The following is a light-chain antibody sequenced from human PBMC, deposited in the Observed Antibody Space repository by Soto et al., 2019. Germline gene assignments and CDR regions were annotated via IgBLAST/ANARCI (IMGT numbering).Light chain of an antibody. J-gene: IGLJ2*01. CDR3: AAWDDSLNAVL. CDR1: SSNIGSNT. Sequence: QSVLTQSPSASGTPGQRVTISCSGGSSNIGSNTVNWYQHLPGTAPKRLIYNNNQRPSGVPDRFSCSKSGTSADLAISGLQSEDEANYYCAAWDDSLNAVLFGGGTKLTVL. V-gene: IGLV1-44*01. CDR2: NNN.